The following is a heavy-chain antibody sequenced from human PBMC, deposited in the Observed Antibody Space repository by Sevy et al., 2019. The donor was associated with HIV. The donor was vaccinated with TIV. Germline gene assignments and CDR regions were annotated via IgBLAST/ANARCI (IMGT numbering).Heavy chain of an antibody. V-gene: IGHV4-59*08. Sequence: SETLSLTCTVSGGSITSLYWNWIRQPPGKGLEWIANIYYNGQLNYNPSLKCRVTLSLATSKNQFCLRLGYVTAADTAMYYCAGENAWGRGYSWGQGTLVTVSS. CDR2: IYYNGQL. CDR3: AGENAWGRGYS. J-gene: IGHJ4*02. CDR1: GGSITSLY. D-gene: IGHD1-26*01.